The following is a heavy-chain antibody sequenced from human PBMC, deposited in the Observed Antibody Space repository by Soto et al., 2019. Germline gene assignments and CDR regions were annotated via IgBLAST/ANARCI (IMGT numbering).Heavy chain of an antibody. CDR3: ARDRINRITMIVGTFDY. D-gene: IGHD3-22*01. CDR2: ISYDGSNK. CDR1: GFTFSSYA. J-gene: IGHJ4*02. V-gene: IGHV3-30-3*01. Sequence: GGSLRLSCAASGFTFSSYAMHWVRQAPGKGLEWVAVISYDGSNKYYADSVKGRFTIPRDNSKNTLYLQMNSLRAEDTAVYYCARDRINRITMIVGTFDYWGQGTLVTVSS.